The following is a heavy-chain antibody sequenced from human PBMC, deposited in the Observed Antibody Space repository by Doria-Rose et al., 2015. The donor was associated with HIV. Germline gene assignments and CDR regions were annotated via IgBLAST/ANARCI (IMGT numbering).Heavy chain of an antibody. V-gene: IGHV1-2*04. CDR3: ARSSIAARWYFDL. Sequence: APGQGLEWMGWINPNSGGTNYAQKFQGWVTMTRDTSISTAYMELSRLRYDDTDVYYCARSSIAARWYFDLWGRGTLVTVSS. CDR2: INPNSGGT. D-gene: IGHD6-6*01. J-gene: IGHJ2*01.